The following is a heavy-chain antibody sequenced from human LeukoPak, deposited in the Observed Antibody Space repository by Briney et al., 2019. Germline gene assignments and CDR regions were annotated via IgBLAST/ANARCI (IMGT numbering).Heavy chain of an antibody. CDR3: ARTEGIAAASRGFYY. CDR1: GFTFSSDA. Sequence: PGGSLRLSCAASGFTFSSDAMHWVRQAPGKGLEWVAVISYDGSNKYYADSVKGRFTISRDNSKNTLYLQMNSLRAEDTAVYYCARTEGIAAASRGFYYWGQGTLVTVSS. J-gene: IGHJ4*02. D-gene: IGHD6-13*01. V-gene: IGHV3-30*04. CDR2: ISYDGSNK.